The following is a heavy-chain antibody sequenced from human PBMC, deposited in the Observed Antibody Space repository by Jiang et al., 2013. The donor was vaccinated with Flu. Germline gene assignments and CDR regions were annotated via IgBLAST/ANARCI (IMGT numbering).Heavy chain of an antibody. J-gene: IGHJ4*02. D-gene: IGHD3-10*01. CDR3: AKALTMVRGVHPYYFDY. V-gene: IGHV3-23*01. CDR2: IGGSGDSK. Sequence: APGKGLEWVSAIGGSGDSKYYADSVKGRFTISRDNSKNTLYLQMNSLRAEDTAVYYCAKALTMVRGVHPYYFDYWGQGTLVTVSS.